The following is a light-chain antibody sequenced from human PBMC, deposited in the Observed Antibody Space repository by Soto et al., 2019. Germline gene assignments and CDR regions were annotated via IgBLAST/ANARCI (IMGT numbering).Light chain of an antibody. CDR2: DVT. J-gene: IGLJ2*01. V-gene: IGLV2-8*01. CDR1: SSDVGGYDY. Sequence: QSALTQPPSASGSPGQSVAISCTGTSSDVGGYDYVSWFQQNPGKAPKLMIYDVTKRPSGVPDRFSGSKSGNTASLTVSGLQAEDEAYYYCASYGGYYVVFGGGNKLTVL. CDR3: ASYGGYYVV.